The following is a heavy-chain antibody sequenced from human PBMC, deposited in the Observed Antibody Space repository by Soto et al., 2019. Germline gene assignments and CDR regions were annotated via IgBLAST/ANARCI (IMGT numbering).Heavy chain of an antibody. D-gene: IGHD3-9*01. V-gene: IGHV1-3*01. J-gene: IGHJ5*02. CDR3: ARLMSYYDILTVNWFDP. CDR1: GYTFTSYA. Sequence: QVQLVQSGAEVKKPGASVKVSCKASGYTFTSYAMHWVRQAPGQRLEWMGWINAGNGNTKYSQKFQGRVTITRDTSASTAYMELNSLRSEDTAVYYCARLMSYYDILTVNWFDPWGQGTLVTVSS. CDR2: INAGNGNT.